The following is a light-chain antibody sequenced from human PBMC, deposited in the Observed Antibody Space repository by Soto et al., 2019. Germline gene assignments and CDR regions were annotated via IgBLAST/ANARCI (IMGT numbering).Light chain of an antibody. CDR1: QSVSSY. Sequence: EIVLTQSPATLSLSPGERATLSCRASQSVSSYLAWYQQKPGQAPRLLIYDASNRATGIPARFSGSVSGTDFNLTISSLETEDLAVYYCQQRSNWMITFGLWTRLEIK. J-gene: IGKJ5*01. CDR2: DAS. V-gene: IGKV3-11*01. CDR3: QQRSNWMIT.